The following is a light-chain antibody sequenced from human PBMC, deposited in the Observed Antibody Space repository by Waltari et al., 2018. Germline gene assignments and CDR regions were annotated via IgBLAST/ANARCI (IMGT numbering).Light chain of an antibody. J-gene: IGKJ1*01. V-gene: IGKV4-1*01. CDR3: QQYYNAPWT. CDR2: WAS. Sequence: DIVMTQSPDSLAVSLGERATINCQPSLTLLYNPNNKTYLAWYQQKAGQPPKLVIYWASTRQSGVPDRFSGSGSGTDFTLTISGLQAEDVAVYYCQQYYNAPWTFGQGTKVEIK. CDR1: LTLLYNPNNKTY.